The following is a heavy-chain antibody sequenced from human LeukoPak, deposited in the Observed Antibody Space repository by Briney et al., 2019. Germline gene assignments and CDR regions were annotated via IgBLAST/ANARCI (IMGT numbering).Heavy chain of an antibody. CDR2: INPNSGGT. Sequence: ASVKVSCKASGYTFTSYYMHWVRQAPGQGLEWMGWINPNSGGTNYAQKFQGRVTMTRDTSISTAYMELSRLRSDDTAVYYCARVNYYDSSGYPVLGPWGQGTLVTVSS. J-gene: IGHJ1*01. CDR3: ARVNYYDSSGYPVLGP. V-gene: IGHV1-2*02. CDR1: GYTFTSYY. D-gene: IGHD3-22*01.